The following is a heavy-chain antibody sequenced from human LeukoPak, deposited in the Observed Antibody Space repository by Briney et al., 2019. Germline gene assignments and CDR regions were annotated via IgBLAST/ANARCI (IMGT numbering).Heavy chain of an antibody. J-gene: IGHJ4*02. CDR3: ARYHNGYDDY. Sequence: PSETLFLTCTVSGGSISSSSYYWGWIRQPPGKGLEWIGSIYYSGNTYYNPSLKSRVTISLDMSKSHFSLKLSSVTAADTAVYYCARYHNGYDDYWGQGTLVTVSS. D-gene: IGHD5-12*01. CDR1: GGSISSSSYY. CDR2: IYYSGNT. V-gene: IGHV4-39*07.